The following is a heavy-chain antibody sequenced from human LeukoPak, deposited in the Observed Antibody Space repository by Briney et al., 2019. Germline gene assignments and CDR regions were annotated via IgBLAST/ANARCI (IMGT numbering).Heavy chain of an antibody. CDR3: ARQVAIVEPTDPNWLDS. V-gene: IGHV4-39*07. CDR1: GDSISSSSYY. J-gene: IGHJ5*01. Sequence: SETLSLTCNVSGDSISSSSYYWGWIRQTPGKGLEWIGSIFYSGSTYYTPSLKSRVTMSLHTSKNQFSLRLTSVTAADTAVYYCARQVAIVEPTDPNWLDSWGQGTLVTVSS. D-gene: IGHD1-26*01. CDR2: IFYSGST.